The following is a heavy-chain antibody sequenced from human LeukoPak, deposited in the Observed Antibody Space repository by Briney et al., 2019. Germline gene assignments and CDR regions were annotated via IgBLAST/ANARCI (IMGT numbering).Heavy chain of an antibody. D-gene: IGHD7-27*01. Sequence: GASVKVSGKASGYTFTSYGLSWVRQAPGQGLEWMGWMSGPNGNTNYAQKLQRRVKMTTNTSTSTAYMELRSQRSDDTAVYSCARTTGTNRPFDYWGQGTLVTVSS. CDR1: GYTFTSYG. CDR2: MSGPNGNT. CDR3: ARTTGTNRPFDY. V-gene: IGHV1-18*01. J-gene: IGHJ4*02.